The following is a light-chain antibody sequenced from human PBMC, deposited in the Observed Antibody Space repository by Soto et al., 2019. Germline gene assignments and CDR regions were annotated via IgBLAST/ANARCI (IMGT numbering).Light chain of an antibody. CDR1: QSVSSRY. V-gene: IGKV3-20*01. CDR2: NTS. J-gene: IGKJ1*01. CDR3: QQYDNSRT. Sequence: EIVLTQSPGTLSLSPGERATLSCRASQSVSSRYLAWYQQKPGQAPRLLIYNTSDRATGIPDRFSGSGSGTDFTLTISRLETEDFAVYYCQQYDNSRTFGQGTKVESK.